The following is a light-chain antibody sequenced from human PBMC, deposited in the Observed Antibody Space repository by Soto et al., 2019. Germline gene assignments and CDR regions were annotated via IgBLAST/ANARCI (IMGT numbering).Light chain of an antibody. CDR1: RSISTS. Sequence: DIQMTQSPSTLSASVGDRVTITCRASRSISTSLAWYQQKPGEAPKFLIYDASSLESGVPSRFSGSGSGTEFTLTISNLQPDDFATYFCQQYNRYSPWTFGQGTKVEI. J-gene: IGKJ1*01. CDR3: QQYNRYSPWT. V-gene: IGKV1-5*01. CDR2: DAS.